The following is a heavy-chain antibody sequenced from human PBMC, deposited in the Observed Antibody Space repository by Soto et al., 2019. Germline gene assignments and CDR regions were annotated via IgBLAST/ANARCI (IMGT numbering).Heavy chain of an antibody. V-gene: IGHV3-33*01. Sequence: GWSLRLSCAASGFTFSSYGMHWVRQAPGKGLEWVAVIWYDGSNKYYADSVKGRFTISRDNSKNTLYLQMNSLRAGDTAVYYCARDNGIAARPPYYYYGMDVWGQGTTVTVSS. CDR2: IWYDGSNK. J-gene: IGHJ6*02. D-gene: IGHD6-6*01. CDR1: GFTFSSYG. CDR3: ARDNGIAARPPYYYYGMDV.